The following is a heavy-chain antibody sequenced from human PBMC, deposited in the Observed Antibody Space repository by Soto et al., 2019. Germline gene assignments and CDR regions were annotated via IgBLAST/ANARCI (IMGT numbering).Heavy chain of an antibody. CDR2: IYYSGST. V-gene: IGHV4-61*01. CDR3: ARHGASAVAGTGWFDP. J-gene: IGHJ5*02. D-gene: IGHD6-19*01. CDR1: GGSVSSGSYY. Sequence: PSETLSLTCTVSGGSVSSGSYYWSWIRQPPGKGLEWIGYIYYSGSTNYNPSLKSRVTISVDTSKNQFSLKLSSVTAADTAVYYCARHGASAVAGTGWFDPWGQGTLVTVSS.